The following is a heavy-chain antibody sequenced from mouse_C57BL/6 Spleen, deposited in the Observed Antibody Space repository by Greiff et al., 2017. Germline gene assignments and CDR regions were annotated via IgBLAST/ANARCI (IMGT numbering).Heavy chain of an antibody. CDR3: ARGGTWDY. D-gene: IGHD3-3*01. Sequence: QVQLQQPGAELVRPGASVKLSCKASGYTFTSYSMHWVKQRPIQGLEWIGCFYPCDSDIYYNEKFKDKATLTVDKSSSTAYMQLSSLTSEDAAVYYCARGGTWDYWGQGTTLTVSS. V-gene: IGHV1-52*01. CDR1: GYTFTSYS. CDR2: FYPCDSDI. J-gene: IGHJ2*01.